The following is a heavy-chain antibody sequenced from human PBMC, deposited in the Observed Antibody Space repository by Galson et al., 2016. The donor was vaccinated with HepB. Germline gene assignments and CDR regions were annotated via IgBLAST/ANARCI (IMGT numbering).Heavy chain of an antibody. V-gene: IGHV3-7*03. D-gene: IGHD2-15*01. J-gene: IGHJ3*02. Sequence: SLRLSCAASGFTFNSSWMSWVRQAPGMGLEWVANIKPDGSDKYYVDPVRGRFTISRDNAKNSLYLQMNSLRGEDTAIYYCARDPGWRALDIWGQGTMVPVSS. CDR1: GFTFNSSW. CDR2: IKPDGSDK. CDR3: ARDPGWRALDI.